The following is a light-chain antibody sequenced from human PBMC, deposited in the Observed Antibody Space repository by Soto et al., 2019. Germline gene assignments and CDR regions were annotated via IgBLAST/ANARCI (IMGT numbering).Light chain of an antibody. CDR1: SSDVGRYSL. J-gene: IGLJ1*01. CDR3: CSYGGNSTYV. Sequence: QSALTQFASVSGSPGQSITISCTGTSSDVGRYSLVSWYQQHPGKAPKLVLYEGSKRPSGVSNRFSGSKSGNTASLTISGLQAEDEAEYHCCSYGGNSTYVYXTGINVTVL. V-gene: IGLV2-23*01. CDR2: EGS.